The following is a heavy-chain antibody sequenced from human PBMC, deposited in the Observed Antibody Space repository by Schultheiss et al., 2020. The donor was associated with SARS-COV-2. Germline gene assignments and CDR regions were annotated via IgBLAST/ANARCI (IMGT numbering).Heavy chain of an antibody. V-gene: IGHV3-23*01. CDR2: ISGSGGST. Sequence: GGSLRLSCAASGFTFSSYWMSWVRQAPGKGLEYVSAISGSGGSTYYADSVKGRFTISRDNSKNTLYLQMNSLRAEDTAVYYCAKTALASGWYYFDYWGQGTLVTVSS. CDR1: GFTFSSYW. D-gene: IGHD6-19*01. J-gene: IGHJ4*02. CDR3: AKTALASGWYYFDY.